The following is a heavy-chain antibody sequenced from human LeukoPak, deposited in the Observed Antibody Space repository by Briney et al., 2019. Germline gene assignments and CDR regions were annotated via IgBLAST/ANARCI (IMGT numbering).Heavy chain of an antibody. Sequence: QSGGSLRPSCAASGFTFSSYWMSWVRQAPGKGLEWVSYISSSSSIIYYADSVKGRFTVSRDNAKKSLYLQMNSLRDDDTAVYFCARVQSTGWYYFDYWGQGTLVTVSS. D-gene: IGHD6-19*01. CDR1: GFTFSSYW. J-gene: IGHJ4*02. CDR3: ARVQSTGWYYFDY. CDR2: ISSSSSII. V-gene: IGHV3-48*02.